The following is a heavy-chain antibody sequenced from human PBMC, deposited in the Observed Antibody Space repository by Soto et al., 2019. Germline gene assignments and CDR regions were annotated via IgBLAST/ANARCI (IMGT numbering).Heavy chain of an antibody. CDR2: INPNSGGT. D-gene: IGHD1-26*01. Sequence: QVQLVQSGAEVKKPGASVKVSCKASGYIFTGYYMHWVRQAPGQGLEWMGWINPNSGGTNYAQKFQGRVTVTRETSITTAYMEVSRLTSDDTAVYYCARNRPYSGSYYEFDYWGQGTLVTVSS. J-gene: IGHJ4*02. V-gene: IGHV1-2*02. CDR1: GYIFTGYY. CDR3: ARNRPYSGSYYEFDY.